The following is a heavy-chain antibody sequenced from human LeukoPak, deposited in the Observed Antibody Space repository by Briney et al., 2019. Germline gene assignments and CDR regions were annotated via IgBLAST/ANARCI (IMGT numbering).Heavy chain of an antibody. CDR2: IYYSGST. CDR3: ARGGLLLWFGELRLPDY. Sequence: PSETLSLTCTVSGGSISSSSYYWGWIRQPPGKGLEWIGSIYYSGSTYYNPSLKSRVTISVDTSKNQFSLKLSSVTAADTAVYYCARGGLLLWFGELRLPDYWGQGTLVTVSS. J-gene: IGHJ4*02. CDR1: GGSISSSSYY. V-gene: IGHV4-39*07. D-gene: IGHD3-10*01.